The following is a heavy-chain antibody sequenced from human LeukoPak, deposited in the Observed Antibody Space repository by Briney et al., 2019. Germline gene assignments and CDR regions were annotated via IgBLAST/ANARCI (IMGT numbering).Heavy chain of an antibody. Sequence: SLRLSCAASGFTFDDYAMHWVRQAPGKGLEWVSGISWNSGSIGYADSVKGRFTISRDNAKNSLYLQMNSLRAEDMALYYCAKGGYSSGADYYYYMDVWGKGTTVTVSS. CDR2: ISWNSGSI. CDR1: GFTFDDYA. J-gene: IGHJ6*03. CDR3: AKGGYSSGADYYYYMDV. D-gene: IGHD6-19*01. V-gene: IGHV3-9*03.